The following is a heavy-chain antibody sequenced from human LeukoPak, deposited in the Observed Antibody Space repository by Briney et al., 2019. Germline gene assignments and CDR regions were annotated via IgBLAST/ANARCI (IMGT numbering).Heavy chain of an antibody. D-gene: IGHD2-2*01. CDR1: GGTFSSYS. CDR2: IIPIFGPA. V-gene: IGHV1-69*05. CDR3: ARGWSYCSSTSCHRNWFDP. Sequence: ASVKASCKVSGGTFSSYSISWVRQAPGQGREWMGGIIPIFGPANYAQKFPGRVTITTDESTRTAYMELSSLRSEDTAVYYCARGWSYCSSTSCHRNWFDPWGQGTLVTVSS. J-gene: IGHJ5*02.